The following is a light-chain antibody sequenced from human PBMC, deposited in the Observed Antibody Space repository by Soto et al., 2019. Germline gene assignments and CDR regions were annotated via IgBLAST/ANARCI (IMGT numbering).Light chain of an antibody. CDR3: QQYGSSQYT. CDR1: QSVSSSY. J-gene: IGKJ2*01. CDR2: GAS. V-gene: IGKV3-20*01. Sequence: EIVLTQSPGTLSLSPGERATLSCRASQSVSSSYLAWYQQKPGQAPTLLIYGASSRATGNPDRFSGSGSGTDFTLTISRLEPEDFAVYYCQQYGSSQYTFGQGTKLEMK.